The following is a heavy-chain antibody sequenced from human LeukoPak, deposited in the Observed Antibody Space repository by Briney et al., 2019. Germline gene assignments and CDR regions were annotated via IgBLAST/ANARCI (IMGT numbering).Heavy chain of an antibody. Sequence: SETLTLTCAVYGGSFSGYYWSWIRQPPGKGLEWIGEINHSGSTNYNPSLKSRVTISVDTSKNQFSLKLSSVTAADTAVYYCARGGRWGARRGYCCSTSCYGLERWFDPWGQGTLVTVSS. CDR3: ARGGRWGARRGYCCSTSCYGLERWFDP. V-gene: IGHV4-34*01. D-gene: IGHD2-2*01. CDR1: GGSFSGYY. J-gene: IGHJ5*02. CDR2: INHSGST.